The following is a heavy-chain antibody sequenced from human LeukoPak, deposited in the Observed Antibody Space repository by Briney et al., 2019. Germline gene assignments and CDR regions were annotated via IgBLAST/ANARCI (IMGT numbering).Heavy chain of an antibody. CDR3: GRHRSGSGTYFIDH. CDR1: GFTFSSYS. J-gene: IGHJ4*02. CDR2: MKKDGSET. V-gene: IGHV3-7*01. D-gene: IGHD3-10*01. Sequence: PGGSLRLSCVVSGFTFSSYSMIWVRQAPGKGLQWAANMKKDGSETNYGDSVKDRFTISRDNAKNSLYLQMNSLRAEDTAVYYCGRHRSGSGTYFIDHWGQGTLVSVSS.